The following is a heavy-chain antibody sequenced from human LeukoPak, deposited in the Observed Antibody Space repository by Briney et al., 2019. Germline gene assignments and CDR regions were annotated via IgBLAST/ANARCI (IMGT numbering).Heavy chain of an antibody. CDR3: ASGSGSYRAPYYYMDV. D-gene: IGHD3-10*01. Sequence: PGGSLRLSCVASGFTDRSNYMSWVRQASGKGLEGVSVIYSGGSTYYADSVKGRFTISRDNSKNTLYLQMNSLRAEDTAVYYCASGSGSYRAPYYYMDVWGTGTTVTVSS. CDR2: IYSGGST. CDR1: GFTDRSNY. J-gene: IGHJ6*03. V-gene: IGHV3-53*01.